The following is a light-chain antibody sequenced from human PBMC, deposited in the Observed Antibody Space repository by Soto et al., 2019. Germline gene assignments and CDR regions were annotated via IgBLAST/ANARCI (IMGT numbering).Light chain of an antibody. CDR1: QSISSK. Sequence: DIPMTQSPSSLSASVGDRVTITCRASQSISSKLLWYQQKPGKAPNLLIYAASSLQSGVPSKFSGSGSGTQFTLTISDLQPEDFATYYCQQTYSIPWTFGQGTKVEI. J-gene: IGKJ1*01. CDR3: QQTYSIPWT. CDR2: AAS. V-gene: IGKV1-39*01.